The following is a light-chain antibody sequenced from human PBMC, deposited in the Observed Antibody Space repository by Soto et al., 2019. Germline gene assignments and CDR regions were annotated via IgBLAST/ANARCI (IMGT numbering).Light chain of an antibody. J-gene: IGKJ1*01. CDR1: QSLVHSDGNTY. CDR3: QECNSYSEA. CDR2: KVS. Sequence: DIVMTQTPLSSPVTLGQASSISCGSSQSLVHSDGNTYLSWYQQRPCQPPRLLIYKVSARFSGVPDRFSGSGAGTDFTLTISRVEAADVGVYYCQECNSYSEAFGQGTKVDIK. V-gene: IGKV2-24*01.